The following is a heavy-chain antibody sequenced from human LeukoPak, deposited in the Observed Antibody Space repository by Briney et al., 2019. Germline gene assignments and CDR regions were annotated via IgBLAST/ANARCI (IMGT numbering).Heavy chain of an antibody. CDR3: ARAGPYSGSYQSDY. CDR1: GFTFSSYG. J-gene: IGHJ4*02. CDR2: IRYDGSNK. D-gene: IGHD1-26*01. Sequence: PGGSLRLSCAASGFTFSSYGMHWVRQAPGKGLEWVAFIRYDGSNKYYADSVKGRFTISRDNSKNTLYLQMNSLRSDDTAVYYCARAGPYSGSYQSDYWGQGTLVTVSS. V-gene: IGHV3-30*02.